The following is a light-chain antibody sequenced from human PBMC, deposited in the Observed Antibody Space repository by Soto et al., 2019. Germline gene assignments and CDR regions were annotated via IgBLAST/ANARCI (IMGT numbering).Light chain of an antibody. CDR1: RSNIGSNY. CDR2: RNN. CDR3: AAWDDSLSGPVV. Sequence: QSVLTQPPSASGTPGQRVTISCSGSRSNIGSNYVYWYQQLPGTAPKLLIYRNNQRPSGVPDRFSGAKSGTSASLAISGLRSEDEADYYCAAWDDSLSGPVVFGGGTKLTGL. V-gene: IGLV1-47*01. J-gene: IGLJ2*01.